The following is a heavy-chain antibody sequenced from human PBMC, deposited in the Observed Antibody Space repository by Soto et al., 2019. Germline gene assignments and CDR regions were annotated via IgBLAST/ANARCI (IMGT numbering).Heavy chain of an antibody. D-gene: IGHD5-12*01. Sequence: SETLSLTCTVSGGSISSSSYYWGWIRQPPGKGLEWIGSIYYSGSTYYNPSLKSRVTISVDTSKNQFSLKLSSVTAADTAVYDCARHPRSERGYSGYDVHYCSSGSCYPSDSWGLATLVTV. CDR1: GGSISSSSYY. J-gene: IGHJ5*01. V-gene: IGHV4-39*01. CDR3: ARHPRSERGYSGYDVHYCSSGSCYPSDS. CDR2: IYYSGST.